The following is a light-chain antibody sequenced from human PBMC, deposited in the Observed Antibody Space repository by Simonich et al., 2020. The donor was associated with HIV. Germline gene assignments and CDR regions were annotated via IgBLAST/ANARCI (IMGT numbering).Light chain of an antibody. CDR2: GAS. V-gene: IGKV3-15*01. J-gene: IGKJ1*01. CDR1: QSVSSN. Sequence: EIVMTQSPATLSVSPGERATLSCRASQSVSSNLVWYQQKSGQAPRLLIYGASTRATGIPARVSGRGSGTEFTLTISSLQSEDFAIYYCQHYNNWPPGTFGQGTKVEFK. CDR3: QHYNNWPPGT.